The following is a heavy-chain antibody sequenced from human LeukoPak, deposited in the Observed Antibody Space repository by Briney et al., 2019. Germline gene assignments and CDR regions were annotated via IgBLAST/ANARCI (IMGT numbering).Heavy chain of an antibody. V-gene: IGHV4-34*01. CDR3: ARGRSRLFNY. J-gene: IGHJ4*02. D-gene: IGHD3-16*01. CDR1: GGSFSGYY. CDR2: INHSGST. Sequence: PSETLSLTCAVYGGSFSGYYWSWIRQPPGKGLEWIGEINHSGSTNYNPSLKSRVTISVDTSKNQFSLKLSSLTAADTAVYYCARGRSRLFNYWGQGTLVTVSS.